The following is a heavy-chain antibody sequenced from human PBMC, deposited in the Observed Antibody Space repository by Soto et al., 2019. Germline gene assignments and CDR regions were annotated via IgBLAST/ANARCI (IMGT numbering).Heavy chain of an antibody. Sequence: SLRLSCAASVFALSGASINWVRQGPGKGLEWVSYISASGATIYYADSVKGRFTITRDKAQNSVYLQMDSLKDEDTSVYYCARDLTDFAKYYFDYWGQGALVTVSS. V-gene: IGHV3-48*02. D-gene: IGHD3-9*01. J-gene: IGHJ4*02. CDR1: VFALSGAS. CDR2: ISASGATI. CDR3: ARDLTDFAKYYFDY.